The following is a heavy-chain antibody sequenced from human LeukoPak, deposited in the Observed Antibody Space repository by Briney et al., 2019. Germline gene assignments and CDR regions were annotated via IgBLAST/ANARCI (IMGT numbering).Heavy chain of an antibody. CDR3: ARGEYSSGWYDY. D-gene: IGHD6-19*01. V-gene: IGHV4-34*01. CDR1: GGSFSGYY. Sequence: TSETLSLTCAVYGGSFSGYYWSWIRQPPGKGLEWIGEINHSGSTNYNPSLKSRVTISVDTSKNQFSLKLSSVTAEDTAVYYCARGEYSSGWYDYWGQGTLVTVSS. J-gene: IGHJ4*02. CDR2: INHSGST.